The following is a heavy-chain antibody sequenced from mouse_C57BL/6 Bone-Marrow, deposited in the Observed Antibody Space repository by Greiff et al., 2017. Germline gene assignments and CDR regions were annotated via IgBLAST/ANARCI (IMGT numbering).Heavy chain of an antibody. CDR3: ARRYYSNYFFDY. CDR1: GYTFTSYW. J-gene: IGHJ2*01. Sequence: QVHVKQPGAELVRPGTSVKLSCKASGYTFTSYWMHWVKQRPGQGLEWIGVIDPSDSYTNYNQKFKGKATLTVDTSSSTAYMQLSSLTSEDSAVYYCARRYYSNYFFDYWGQGTTLTVSS. D-gene: IGHD2-5*01. V-gene: IGHV1-59*01. CDR2: IDPSDSYT.